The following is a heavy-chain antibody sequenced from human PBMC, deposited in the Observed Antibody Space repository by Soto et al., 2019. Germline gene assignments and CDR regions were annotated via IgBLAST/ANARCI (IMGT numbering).Heavy chain of an antibody. J-gene: IGHJ3*02. D-gene: IGHD2-15*01. Sequence: QVQLVQSGAAVKKPGSSVKVSCKASGGTFSSYTISWVRQAPGQGLEWMGRIIPILGIANYAQKFQGRVTITADKSTSTAYMELSSLRSEDTAVYYCARDGTYCSGGSCYSSHAFDIWGQGTMVTVSS. CDR1: GGTFSSYT. CDR3: ARDGTYCSGGSCYSSHAFDI. CDR2: IIPILGIA. V-gene: IGHV1-69*08.